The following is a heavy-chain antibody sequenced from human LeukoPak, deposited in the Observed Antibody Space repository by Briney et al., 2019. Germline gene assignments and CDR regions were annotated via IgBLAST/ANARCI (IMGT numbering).Heavy chain of an antibody. CDR3: ARDLKTYGSGNWFDP. V-gene: IGHV1-69*06. CDR1: GGTFSSHA. CDR2: IIPIFGTP. D-gene: IGHD3-10*01. J-gene: IGHJ5*02. Sequence: SVKVSCKASGGTFSSHAIAWVRQAPGQGLELEWMGGIIPIFGTPNYSQKFQGRVTITADKSTSTAYMELSSLRSEDTAVYYCARDLKTYGSGNWFDPWGQGTLVTVSS.